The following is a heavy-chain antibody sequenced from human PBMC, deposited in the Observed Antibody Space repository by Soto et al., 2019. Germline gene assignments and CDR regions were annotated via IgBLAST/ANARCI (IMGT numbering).Heavy chain of an antibody. D-gene: IGHD3-10*01. CDR3: ERYFMVPVEFFDY. V-gene: IGHV4-59*01. CDR1: NGSLSSNY. Sequence: PSETLSLTCTVSNGSLSSNYWSWIRQSPGKGLEWIGNIYYSGSTNYNPSLKSRVTMSVDTSKNQFTLKLSSVTAADTGVYFCERYFMVPVEFFDYWGQGTLVTVSS. CDR2: IYYSGST. J-gene: IGHJ4*02.